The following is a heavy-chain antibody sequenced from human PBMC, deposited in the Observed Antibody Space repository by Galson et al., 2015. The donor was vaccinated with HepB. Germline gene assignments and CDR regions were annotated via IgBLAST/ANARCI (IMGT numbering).Heavy chain of an antibody. CDR2: ISSSSSYI. J-gene: IGHJ6*02. V-gene: IGHV3-21*01. Sequence: SLRLSCAASGFTFSSYSMNWVRQAPGKGLEWVSSISSSSSYIYYADSVKGRFTISRDNAKNSLYLQMNSLRAEDTAVYYCARDLGDFWSGYFPLHYYYGMDVWGQGTTVTVSS. CDR3: ARDLGDFWSGYFPLHYYYGMDV. CDR1: GFTFSSYS. D-gene: IGHD3-3*01.